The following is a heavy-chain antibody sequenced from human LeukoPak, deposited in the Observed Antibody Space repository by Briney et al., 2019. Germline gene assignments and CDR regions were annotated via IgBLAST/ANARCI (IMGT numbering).Heavy chain of an antibody. CDR3: ARGMVATSRTPVDY. J-gene: IGHJ4*02. CDR2: ISSSGRTM. D-gene: IGHD5-12*01. CDR1: GFTFSSYE. V-gene: IGHV3-48*03. Sequence: QAGGSLRLSCAASGFTFSSYEMNWVRQAPGKGLEWVSHISSSGRTMYYADSVKGRFTISRDNAKNSLYLQMNSLRAEDTAVYYCARGMVATSRTPVDYWGQGTVVTVSS.